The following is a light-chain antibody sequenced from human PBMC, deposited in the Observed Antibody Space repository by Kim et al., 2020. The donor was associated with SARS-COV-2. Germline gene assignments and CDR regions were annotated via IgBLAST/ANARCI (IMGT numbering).Light chain of an antibody. CDR2: WAS. J-gene: IGKJ4*01. CDR3: QQSYSIPLT. Sequence: ATINGKSSQSVLYSSNNKNYLAWYQQKPGQPPKLLIYWASTRESGVPDRFSGSGSGTDFTLTISSLQAEDVAVYHCQQSYSIPLTFGGGTKVDIK. CDR1: QSVLYSSNNKNY. V-gene: IGKV4-1*01.